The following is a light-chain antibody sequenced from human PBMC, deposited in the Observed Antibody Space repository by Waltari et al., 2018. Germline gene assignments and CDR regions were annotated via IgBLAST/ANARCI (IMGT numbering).Light chain of an antibody. V-gene: IGKV3-15*01. CDR3: QQYNSWPWT. J-gene: IGKJ1*01. CDR1: QSVNIN. Sequence: EKVMTQSPATLSVSPGERATLSCRASQSVNINLAWYQQKPGQVPRLRIYGASTRATGIPARFSGSGSGTEFTLTISSLQSEDFATYYCQQYNSWPWTFGQGTKVEIK. CDR2: GAS.